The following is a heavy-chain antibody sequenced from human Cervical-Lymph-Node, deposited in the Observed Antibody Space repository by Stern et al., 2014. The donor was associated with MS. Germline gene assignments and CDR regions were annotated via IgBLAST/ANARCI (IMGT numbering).Heavy chain of an antibody. D-gene: IGHD2-2*01. CDR3: AREIHPAIAFDI. CDR2: INPKTGGT. Sequence: QVQLEESGAEMKRPGTSMKVSCKASGYTFTDYYMHWVRQAPGQGLQWMGRINPKTGGTNYTEAFQGRVTMARDTSSSTGYMVLSSLRSDDTAVYYCAREIHPAIAFDIWGQGTVVTVSS. CDR1: GYTFTDYY. J-gene: IGHJ3*02. V-gene: IGHV1-2*06.